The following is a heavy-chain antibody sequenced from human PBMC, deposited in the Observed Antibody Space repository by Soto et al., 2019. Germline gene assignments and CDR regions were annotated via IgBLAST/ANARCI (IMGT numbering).Heavy chain of an antibody. CDR2: ISSSGSDT. D-gene: IGHD1-26*01. Sequence: EAQLVESGGDLVQPGGSLRLSCAGSGFSFSSYEMNWVRRAPGKGLEWVSYISSSGSDTYYADSVKARFTISRDNAQNSLYLQMTRLRAEDTAIYYCASLSGSYGFDPWGQGTLVTVSS. V-gene: IGHV3-48*03. J-gene: IGHJ5*02. CDR3: ASLSGSYGFDP. CDR1: GFSFSSYE.